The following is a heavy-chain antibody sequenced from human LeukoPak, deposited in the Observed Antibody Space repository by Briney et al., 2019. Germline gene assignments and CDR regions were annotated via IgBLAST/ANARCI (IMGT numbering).Heavy chain of an antibody. J-gene: IGHJ4*02. D-gene: IGHD1-26*01. CDR1: GFTFSRYS. V-gene: IGHV3-21*01. CDR3: AREFDGSASGAGY. Sequence: GGSLRLSCAASGFTFSRYSVNWVRQAPGKGLEWVSSMSSSSGLIYYGNSVKGRFTVSRDNAKRSLYLQMNSLRADDTAVYYCAREFDGSASGAGYWGQGTLVTVSS. CDR2: MSSSSGLI.